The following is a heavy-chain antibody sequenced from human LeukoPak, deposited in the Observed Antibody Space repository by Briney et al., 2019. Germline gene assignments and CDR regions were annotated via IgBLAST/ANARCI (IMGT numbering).Heavy chain of an antibody. Sequence: VGSLRLSCEASGFTFSSYAMHWVRQAPGKGLEWVAVISHDGNNKYNAECVKGRFTISRDNSKNTLYLQTNSLRAEDTAVYYCAREGVYSNGPFDYWGQGTRVTVSS. D-gene: IGHD5-18*01. CDR2: ISHDGNNK. V-gene: IGHV3-30-3*01. CDR3: AREGVYSNGPFDY. CDR1: GFTFSSYA. J-gene: IGHJ4*02.